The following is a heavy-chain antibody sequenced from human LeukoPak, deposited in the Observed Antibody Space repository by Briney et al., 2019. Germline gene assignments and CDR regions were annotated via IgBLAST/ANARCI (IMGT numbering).Heavy chain of an antibody. CDR1: GFSFSSYS. V-gene: IGHV3-48*01. D-gene: IGHD4-17*01. CDR3: ARDEPTVTTGPPVGY. CDR2: LSTSSSTI. J-gene: IGHJ4*02. Sequence: PGGSLRLSCAASGFSFSSYSMNWVRQAPGKGLEWVSYLSTSSSTIYYADSVQGRFTISRDNAKNSLYLQMNSLRAEDTAVYYCARDEPTVTTGPPVGYWGQGTLVTVSS.